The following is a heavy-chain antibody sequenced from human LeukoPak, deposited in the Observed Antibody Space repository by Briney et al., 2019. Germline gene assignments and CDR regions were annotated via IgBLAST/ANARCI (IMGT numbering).Heavy chain of an antibody. CDR3: AKQLADSARTPIDY. CDR1: GFTFSSYA. V-gene: IGHV3-23*01. Sequence: GGSLRLSCAPSGFTFSSYAMTCVRPAPGGGGEWVSGVTAGGGSTYYADSVKGRFTISRDNSQHTLYLLMDSLRAADTAVYYCAKQLADSARTPIDYWGQGTLLTVSS. J-gene: IGHJ4*02. D-gene: IGHD1-1*01. CDR2: VTAGGGST.